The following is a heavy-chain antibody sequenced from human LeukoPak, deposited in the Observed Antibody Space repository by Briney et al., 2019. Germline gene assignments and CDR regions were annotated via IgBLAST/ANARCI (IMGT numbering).Heavy chain of an antibody. V-gene: IGHV3-23*01. J-gene: IGHJ4*02. D-gene: IGHD2-2*01. CDR2: ISGSGGST. Sequence: PGGSLRLSCAASGFTFSSYAMSWVRQAPGKGLEWVSAISGSGGSTYYAGSVKGRFTSSRDNSKNTLYLQMNSLRAEDTAVYYCAKNPGPSTLDSTLDYWGQGTLVTVYS. CDR1: GFTFSSYA. CDR3: AKNPGPSTLDSTLDY.